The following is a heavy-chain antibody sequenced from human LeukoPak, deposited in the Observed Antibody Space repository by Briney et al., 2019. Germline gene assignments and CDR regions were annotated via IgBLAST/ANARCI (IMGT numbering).Heavy chain of an antibody. V-gene: IGHV4-39*07. CDR1: GGSVTSGTYH. J-gene: IGHJ5*02. CDR2: VYFDGGT. Sequence: SETLSLTCSVSGGSVTSGTYHWGWIRQPPGKGLEWIGSVYFDGGTHYKPSLQSRVTISVDTSKNQFSLRLSSVTAADTALYCCARGHYYDGRGRLDPWGRGTLVSVSS. D-gene: IGHD3-16*01. CDR3: ARGHYYDGRGRLDP.